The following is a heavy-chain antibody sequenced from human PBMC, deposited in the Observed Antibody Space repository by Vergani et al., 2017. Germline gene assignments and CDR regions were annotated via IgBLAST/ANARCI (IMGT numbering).Heavy chain of an antibody. CDR3: ASGGTYCGGDCYAPGAFDI. D-gene: IGHD2-21*02. V-gene: IGHV1-69*17. J-gene: IGHJ3*02. CDR2: IIPIFGIA. CDR1: GGTFSSYA. Sequence: QVQLVQSGAEVKKPGSSVKVSCKASGGTFSSYAISWVRQAPGQGLEWMGGIIPIFGIANYAQKFQGRVTITADKYTSTAYMELSSLRSEDTAVYYCASGGTYCGGDCYAPGAFDIWGQGTMVTVSS.